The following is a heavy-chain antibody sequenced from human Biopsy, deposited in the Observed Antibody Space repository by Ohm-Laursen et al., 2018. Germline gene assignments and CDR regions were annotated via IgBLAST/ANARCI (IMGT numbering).Heavy chain of an antibody. D-gene: IGHD3-9*01. CDR3: ATKLTGYFHH. CDR2: IGPNSGAT. J-gene: IGHJ1*01. Sequence: ASVKVSCKVSGYTFTAYFIHWVRQSPGQGLEWMGWIGPNSGATNYAQKFQGRVTMTGDTSISTAYMELSRLTSDDTAVYYCATKLTGYFHHWGQGTLVIVSS. V-gene: IGHV1-2*02. CDR1: GYTFTAYF.